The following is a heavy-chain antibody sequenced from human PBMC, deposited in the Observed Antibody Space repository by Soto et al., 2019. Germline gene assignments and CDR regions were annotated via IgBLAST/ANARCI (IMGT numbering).Heavy chain of an antibody. D-gene: IGHD5-12*01. CDR2: INHSGST. CDR3: ARGGGYSGYDYVGFDY. CDR1: VVSFSGYY. Sequence: XETLSLTCAVYVVSFSGYYWSCIRHPPGKGLEWIGEINHSGSTNYNPSLKSRVTISVDTSKNQFSLKLSSVTAADTAVYYCARGGGYSGYDYVGFDYWGQATLVTVSS. J-gene: IGHJ4*02. V-gene: IGHV4-34*01.